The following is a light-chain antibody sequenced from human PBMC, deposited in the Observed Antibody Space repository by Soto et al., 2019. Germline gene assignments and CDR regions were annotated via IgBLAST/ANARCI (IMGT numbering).Light chain of an antibody. CDR3: QQLNSYPPTLT. V-gene: IGKV1-9*01. J-gene: IGKJ4*01. Sequence: IQLTQSPYSLSASVGDRVTITCRASQGISSYLDWYQQKPGNAPKLLIYAASTLQSGVPSRFSGSGSGTDFTLTISSRQPEDFATYYCQQLNSYPPTLTFGGGTKVAIK. CDR1: QGISSY. CDR2: AAS.